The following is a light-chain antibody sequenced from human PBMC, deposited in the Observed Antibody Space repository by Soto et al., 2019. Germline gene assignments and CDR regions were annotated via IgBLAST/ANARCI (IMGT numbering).Light chain of an antibody. Sequence: DIQMTQSPSTLSASVGDRVTITCRASQSISSWLAWYQQRPGKAPKLLIYDASSLESGVPSRFSGSGSGTEFTLTINSLQPEDVATYYCLRYNLPRRTFGPGTKVDI. V-gene: IGKV1-5*01. CDR3: LRYNLPRRT. J-gene: IGKJ1*01. CDR1: QSISSW. CDR2: DAS.